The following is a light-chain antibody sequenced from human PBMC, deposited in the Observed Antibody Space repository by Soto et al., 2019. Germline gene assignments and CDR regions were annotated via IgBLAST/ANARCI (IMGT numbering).Light chain of an antibody. CDR1: QGISNW. J-gene: IGKJ4*01. Sequence: DIQMTQSPSSVSASVGDRVSITCRASQGISNWLAWYQQKPGRAPKLLIYTGSSLQSGVPSRFSGTGSGPDFTLTISSLQPEDVETYYCQQANSFPLSFGGGTKVEIK. CDR3: QQANSFPLS. V-gene: IGKV1-12*01. CDR2: TGS.